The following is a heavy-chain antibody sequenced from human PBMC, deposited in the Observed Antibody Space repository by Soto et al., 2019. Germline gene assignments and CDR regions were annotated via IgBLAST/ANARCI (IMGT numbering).Heavy chain of an antibody. CDR3: ARDRERIAARPGYYYYYGMDV. Sequence: NRGASVKVSCKASGYTFTSYAMHWVRQAPGQRLEWMGWINAGNGNTKYSQKFQGRVTITRDTSASTAYMELSSLRSEDTAVYYCARDRERIAARPGYYYYYGMDVWGQGTTVTVSS. CDR2: INAGNGNT. D-gene: IGHD6-6*01. J-gene: IGHJ6*02. CDR1: GYTFTSYA. V-gene: IGHV1-3*01.